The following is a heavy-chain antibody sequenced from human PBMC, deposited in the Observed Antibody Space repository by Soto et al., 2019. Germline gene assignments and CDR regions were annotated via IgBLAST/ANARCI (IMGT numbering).Heavy chain of an antibody. CDR2: ISAYNGNT. CDR3: ARRNGGNNYYYYGMDV. D-gene: IGHD2-15*01. V-gene: IGHV1-18*01. J-gene: IGHJ6*02. Sequence: ASVKVSCKASGYTFTSYGISWVRQAPGQGLEWMGWISAYNGNTNYAQKLQGRVTMTTDTSTSTAYMELRSLRSDDTAVYYCARRNGGNNYYYYGMDVWGQGTTVTVSS. CDR1: GYTFTSYG.